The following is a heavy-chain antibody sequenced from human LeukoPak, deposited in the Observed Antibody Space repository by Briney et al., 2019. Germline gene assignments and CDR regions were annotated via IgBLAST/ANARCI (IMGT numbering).Heavy chain of an antibody. J-gene: IGHJ1*01. V-gene: IGHV3-23*01. Sequence: GGSLRLSCAASGFTFSSYAMSWVRQAPGKGLEWVSAISGSGGSTYYADSVKGRFTISRDNSKNTLYLQMNSLRAEDTAVYYCAKDLLAYCGGDCYAQHWGQGTLVTVSS. CDR1: GFTFSSYA. D-gene: IGHD2-21*02. CDR2: ISGSGGST. CDR3: AKDLLAYCGGDCYAQH.